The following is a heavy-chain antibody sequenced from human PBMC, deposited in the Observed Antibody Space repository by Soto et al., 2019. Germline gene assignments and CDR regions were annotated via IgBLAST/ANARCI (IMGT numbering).Heavy chain of an antibody. CDR1: GYTFTTYA. CDR2: INPSGGST. V-gene: IGHV1-46*03. D-gene: IGHD2-2*01. J-gene: IGHJ4*02. Sequence: ASVKVSCKASGYTFTTYAIHWVRQAPGQGLEWMGIINPSGGSTSYAQKFQGRVTMTRDTSTSTVYMELSSLRSEDTAVYYCARVVPPGPFDYWGQGTLVTVSS. CDR3: ARVVPPGPFDY.